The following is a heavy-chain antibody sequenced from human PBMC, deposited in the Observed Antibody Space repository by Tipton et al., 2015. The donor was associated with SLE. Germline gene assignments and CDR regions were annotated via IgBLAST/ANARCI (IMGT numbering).Heavy chain of an antibody. D-gene: IGHD6-13*01. V-gene: IGHV4-39*07. CDR3: ASYGGSSWGDAFDI. Sequence: LRLSCTVSGGSISSSSYYWGWIRQPPGKGLEWIGSIYYSGSTYYNPSFKSRVTISVDTSKNQFSLKLSSVTAADTAVNYCASYGGSSWGDAFDIWGQGTMVTVSS. CDR1: GGSISSSSYY. J-gene: IGHJ3*02. CDR2: IYYSGST.